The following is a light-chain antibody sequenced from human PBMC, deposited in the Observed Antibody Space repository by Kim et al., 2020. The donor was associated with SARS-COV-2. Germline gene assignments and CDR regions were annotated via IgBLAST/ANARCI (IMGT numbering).Light chain of an antibody. CDR2: SNN. CDR1: SSNYGSNT. J-gene: IGLJ3*02. V-gene: IGLV1-44*01. Sequence: GQTVTRSCSGSSSNYGSNTVTWYRQLPRTAPKLVIHSNNRRSSGVSDRFSGSKSGNSASLAISGLQSDDEADYYCATTDDSLNGVVFGGGTQLTVL. CDR3: ATTDDSLNGVV.